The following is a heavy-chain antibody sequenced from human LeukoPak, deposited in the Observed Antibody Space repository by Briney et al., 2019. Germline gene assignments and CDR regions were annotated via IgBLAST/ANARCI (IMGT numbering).Heavy chain of an antibody. V-gene: IGHV1-18*01. J-gene: IGHJ5*02. CDR2: INAYNGNT. D-gene: IGHD3-22*01. CDR3: ARGRLHVALSSGSLKWLDP. CDR1: GYTFTYYV. Sequence: GASVKVSCKTSGYTFTYYVISWVRQAPGQGLEWMGWINAYNGNTNDAQKFQGRVTMTTDTSTSTAYMELRSLRSEDAAMYYCARGRLHVALSSGSLKWLDPWGQGSLVTVSS.